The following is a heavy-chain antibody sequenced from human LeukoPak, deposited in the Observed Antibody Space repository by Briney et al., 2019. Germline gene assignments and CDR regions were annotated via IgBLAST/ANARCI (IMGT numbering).Heavy chain of an antibody. Sequence: GGSLRLSCAASGFTFSSYGMHWVRQAPGKGLEWVAFIRYDGGNKYYADSVKGRFTISRDNSKNTLYLQMNSLRAEDTAVYYCAKENYSNYAYYFDYWGQGTLVTVSS. V-gene: IGHV3-30*02. CDR1: GFTFSSYG. D-gene: IGHD4-11*01. CDR3: AKENYSNYAYYFDY. CDR2: IRYDGGNK. J-gene: IGHJ4*02.